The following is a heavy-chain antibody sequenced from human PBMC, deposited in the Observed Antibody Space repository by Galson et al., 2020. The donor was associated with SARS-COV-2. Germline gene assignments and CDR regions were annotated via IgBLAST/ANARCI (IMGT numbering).Heavy chain of an antibody. J-gene: IGHJ4*02. CDR2: INHSGST. D-gene: IGHD5-12*01. CDR1: GGSFSGYY. V-gene: IGHV4-34*01. Sequence: SETLSLTCAVSGGSFSGYYWSWIRQPPGKGLEWIAEINHSGSTNYNPSLKSRVTISVDTSKNQFSLKLSSVTAADTAVYYCARAQRGYSGYELDYWGQGTLVTVSS. CDR3: ARAQRGYSGYELDY.